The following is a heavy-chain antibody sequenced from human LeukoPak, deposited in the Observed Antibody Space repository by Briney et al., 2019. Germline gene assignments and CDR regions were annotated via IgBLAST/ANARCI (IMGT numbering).Heavy chain of an antibody. D-gene: IGHD6-6*01. Sequence: GGSLRLSCAASGFTFSSYSMNWVRQAPGKGLEWVSFISSSSSYIYYTDSVKGRFTISRDNARNSLFLQMNSLRADDTAVYYCARAPPGIATLAGYMDVWGKGTTVTISS. J-gene: IGHJ6*03. CDR3: ARAPPGIATLAGYMDV. V-gene: IGHV3-21*06. CDR2: ISSSSSYI. CDR1: GFTFSSYS.